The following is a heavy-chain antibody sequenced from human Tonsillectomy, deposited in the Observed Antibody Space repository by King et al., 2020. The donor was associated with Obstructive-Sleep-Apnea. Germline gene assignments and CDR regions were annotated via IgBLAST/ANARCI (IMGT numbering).Heavy chain of an antibody. CDR2: IDLSDSYT. D-gene: IGHD3-22*01. V-gene: IGHV5-10-1*01. Sequence: QLVQSGAEVKKPGASLRISCKGSGYNFTNYWISWVRQMPGKGLEWMGRIDLSDSYTNYSPSFHGHVTISADTSISTAYLQWSSLKASDTAVYYCARRADYYDISGYYFDYWGQGTLVTVSS. CDR1: GYNFTNYW. J-gene: IGHJ4*02. CDR3: ARRADYYDISGYYFDY.